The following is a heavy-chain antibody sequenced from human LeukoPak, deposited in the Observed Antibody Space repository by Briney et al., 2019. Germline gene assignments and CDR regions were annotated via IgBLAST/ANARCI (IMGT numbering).Heavy chain of an antibody. J-gene: IGHJ2*01. Sequence: SETLSLTCTVSGGSISSYYWSWIRQPPGKGLEWIGYIYYSGSTNYNPSPKSRVTISVDTSKNQFSLKLSSVTAADTAVYYCAVTATHWYFDLWGRGTLVTVSS. CDR1: GGSISSYY. V-gene: IGHV4-59*01. D-gene: IGHD2-21*02. CDR2: IYYSGST. CDR3: AVTATHWYFDL.